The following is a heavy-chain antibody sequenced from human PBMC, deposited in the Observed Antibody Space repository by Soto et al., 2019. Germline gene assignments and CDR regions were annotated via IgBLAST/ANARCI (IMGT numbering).Heavy chain of an antibody. CDR3: ARLWGGKPLRFLEWLSPIYFDY. D-gene: IGHD3-3*01. V-gene: IGHV4-4*02. CDR1: GGSISSSSW. Sequence: SETLSLTCAVSGGSISSSSWWSWVRQPPGKGLEWIGEIYHSGSTNYNPSLKSRVTISVDKSKNQFSLKLSSVTAADTAVYYCARLWGGKPLRFLEWLSPIYFDYWGQGTLVTVSS. J-gene: IGHJ4*02. CDR2: IYHSGST.